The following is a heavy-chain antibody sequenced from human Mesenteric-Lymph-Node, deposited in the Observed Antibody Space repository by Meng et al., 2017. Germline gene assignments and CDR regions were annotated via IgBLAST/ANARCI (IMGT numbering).Heavy chain of an antibody. CDR1: GGSISSYY. V-gene: IGHV4-59*01. CDR3: ARDDRYYYDSSGYYFHYYFDY. J-gene: IGHJ4*02. CDR2: IYYSGST. D-gene: IGHD3-22*01. Sequence: SETLSLTCTVSGGSISSYYWSWIRQPPGKGLEWIGYIYYSGSTNYNPSLKSRVTISVDTSKNQFSLKLSSVTAADTAVYYCARDDRYYYDSSGYYFHYYFDYWGQGTLVTVSS.